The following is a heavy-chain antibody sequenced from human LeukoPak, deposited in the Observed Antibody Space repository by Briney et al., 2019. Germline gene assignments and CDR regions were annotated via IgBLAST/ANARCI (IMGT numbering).Heavy chain of an antibody. CDR3: AKDGPYSSGWSPFDY. CDR1: GFTFDDYG. D-gene: IGHD6-19*01. Sequence: GRSLRLSCAASGFTFDDYGMHWVRQAPGKGLEWVSGISWNSGSIGYADSVKGRFTISRDNAKNSLYLQMNSLRAEDTALYYCAKDGPYSSGWSPFDYWGQGTLVTVSS. CDR2: ISWNSGSI. J-gene: IGHJ4*02. V-gene: IGHV3-9*01.